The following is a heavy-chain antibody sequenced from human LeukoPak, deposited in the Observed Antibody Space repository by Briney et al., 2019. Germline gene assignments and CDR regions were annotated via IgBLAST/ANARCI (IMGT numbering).Heavy chain of an antibody. CDR3: ARAGWGTSNWSDP. D-gene: IGHD2-2*01. CDR1: GGSISSGGYY. Sequence: SETLSLTCTVSGGSISSGGYYWSWIRQHPGKGLQWIGYIYYSGSTYYNPSLKSRVTISVDTSKNQFSLKLSSVTAADTAVYYCARAGWGTSNWSDPWGQGTLVTVSS. J-gene: IGHJ5*02. CDR2: IYYSGST. V-gene: IGHV4-31*03.